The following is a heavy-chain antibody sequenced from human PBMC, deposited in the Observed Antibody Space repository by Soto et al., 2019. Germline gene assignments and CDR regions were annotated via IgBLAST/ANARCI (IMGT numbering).Heavy chain of an antibody. D-gene: IGHD6-19*01. V-gene: IGHV1-69*13. CDR3: ARYSGWYSYNWFDP. Sequence: GASVKVSCKASGGTFSSYAISWVRQAPGQGLEWMGGIIPIFGTANYAQKFQGRVTITADESTSTAYMELSSLRSEDTAMYYCARYSGWYSYNWFDPWGQGTLVTVSS. J-gene: IGHJ5*02. CDR2: IIPIFGTA. CDR1: GGTFSSYA.